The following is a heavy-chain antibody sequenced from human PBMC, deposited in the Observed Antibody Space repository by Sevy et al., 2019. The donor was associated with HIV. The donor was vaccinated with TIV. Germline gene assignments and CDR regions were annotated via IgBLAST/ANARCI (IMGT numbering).Heavy chain of an antibody. CDR2: ISSSGSAI. CDR1: GFTFSDYY. D-gene: IGHD6-19*01. Sequence: GGCLRLSCAASGFTFSDYYMIWIRQAPGKGLEWISYISSSGSAIYYADSVKGRFTISRDNAKNSLYLQMNSMRAEDTAVYYCARITGWRFDYWGQGTLVTVSS. V-gene: IGHV3-11*04. J-gene: IGHJ4*02. CDR3: ARITGWRFDY.